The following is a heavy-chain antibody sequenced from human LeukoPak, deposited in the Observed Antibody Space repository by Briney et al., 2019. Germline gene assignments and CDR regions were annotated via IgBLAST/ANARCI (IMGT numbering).Heavy chain of an antibody. CDR1: GFTFDDYG. CDR2: INWNGGST. CDR3: ARDHLSGSGWYYALDI. Sequence: PGGSLRLSCAASGFTFDDYGMSWVRQAPGKGLEWVSGINWNGGSTGYADSVKGRFTISRDNAKNSLYLQMNSLRAEDTALYHCARDHLSGSGWYYALDIWGQGTMVTVSS. V-gene: IGHV3-20*01. J-gene: IGHJ3*02. D-gene: IGHD6-19*01.